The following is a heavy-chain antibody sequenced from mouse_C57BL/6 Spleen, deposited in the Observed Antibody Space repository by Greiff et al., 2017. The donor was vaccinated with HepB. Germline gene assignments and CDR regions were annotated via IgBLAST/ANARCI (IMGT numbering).Heavy chain of an antibody. CDR3: ARDSLLLRSRYVDV. J-gene: IGHJ1*03. CDR2: IYPGDGDT. V-gene: IGHV1-80*01. D-gene: IGHD1-1*01. CDR1: GYAFSSYW. Sequence: VQLQQSGAELVKPGASVKISCKASGYAFSSYWMNWVKQRPGKGLEWIGQIYPGDGDTNYNGKFKGKATLTADKSSRTAYMQLSSLTSEDSAVYFCARDSLLLRSRYVDVWGTGTTVTVSS.